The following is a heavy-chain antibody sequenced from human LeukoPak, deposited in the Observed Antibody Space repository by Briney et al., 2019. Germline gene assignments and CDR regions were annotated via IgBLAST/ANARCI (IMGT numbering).Heavy chain of an antibody. D-gene: IGHD1-1*01. CDR1: GYTFTSYG. CDR2: ISAYNGNT. Sequence: GASVKVSCKTSGYTFTSYGISWVRQAPGQGLEWMGWISAYNGNTHSAQKLQGRVTMTTDTSTDTAYMELRGLRSDDTALYFCARSTPKTISGKLHFAMDVWGKGTPVIVSS. J-gene: IGHJ6*03. V-gene: IGHV1-18*01. CDR3: ARSTPKTISGKLHFAMDV.